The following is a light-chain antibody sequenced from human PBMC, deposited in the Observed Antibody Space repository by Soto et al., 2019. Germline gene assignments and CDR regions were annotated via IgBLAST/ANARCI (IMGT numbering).Light chain of an antibody. CDR2: AAS. CDR3: QQTFANPWT. CDR1: QIIGIY. V-gene: IGKV1-39*01. Sequence: DMQMTQSASSLSSSVGDRFTITCLPSQIIGIYLNWYQKKPGKAPKLLIHAASTLQSGAPSTFSGSGYGTDFTLTISSLQPEDIATYYCQQTFANPWTFAHGTKVDIK. J-gene: IGKJ1*01.